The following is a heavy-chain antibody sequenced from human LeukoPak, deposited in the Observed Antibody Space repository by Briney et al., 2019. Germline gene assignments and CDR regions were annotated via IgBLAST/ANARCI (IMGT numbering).Heavy chain of an antibody. Sequence: SETLSLTCTVSGGIISSGDYYWSWIRQPPGKGLEWFGYIYYSGSTYYNPSLKSRVTISVDTSKNQFSLKLSSVTAADTAVYYCARENVVVPAATLDRYYYYGMDVWGQGTTVTVSS. V-gene: IGHV4-30-4*01. D-gene: IGHD2-2*01. CDR3: ARENVVVPAATLDRYYYYGMDV. J-gene: IGHJ6*02. CDR1: GGIISSGDYY. CDR2: IYYSGST.